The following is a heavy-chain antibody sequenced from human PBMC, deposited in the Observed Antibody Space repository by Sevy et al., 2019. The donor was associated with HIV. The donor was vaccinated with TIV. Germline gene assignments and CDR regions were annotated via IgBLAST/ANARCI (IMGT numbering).Heavy chain of an antibody. CDR1: GLTSGAFA. V-gene: IGHV3-23*01. CDR3: AKPNWNFRADWFDT. J-gene: IGHJ5*02. Sequence: GGSLRLSCKVTGLTSGAFAMSWVRQTPGKGLEWISSISGGGGLTHYADSVKGRFTISRDKSKGTVDLEMNSLRGDDTAVHYCAKPNWNFRADWFDTWGQGTLVTVSS. CDR2: ISGGGGLT. D-gene: IGHD1-7*01.